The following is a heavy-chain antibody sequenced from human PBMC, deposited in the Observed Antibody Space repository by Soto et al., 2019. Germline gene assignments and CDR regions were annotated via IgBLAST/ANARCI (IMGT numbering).Heavy chain of an antibody. J-gene: IGHJ5*02. D-gene: IGHD6-6*01. V-gene: IGHV4-39*02. Sequence: LQLEESGPGLVKPSEALSLTCSVSGGYINTSTSFWGWLRQSPGKGLECIATINYRWPAEYNPSLTSRVTTSVDRSRNVLSLQMHYVTATDTAVYYFANYFMSRPWFDTWGQGTLVTVSS. CDR1: GGYINTSTSF. CDR3: ANYFMSRPWFDT. CDR2: INYRWPA.